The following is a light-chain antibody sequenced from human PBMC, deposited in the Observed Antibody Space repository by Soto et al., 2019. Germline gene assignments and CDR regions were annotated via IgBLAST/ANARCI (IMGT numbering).Light chain of an antibody. CDR2: KAS. J-gene: IGKJ2*01. V-gene: IGKV1-5*03. CDR1: QSISSW. CDR3: QQYNSSYT. Sequence: DIQMTHSPSTLSASVKARVTITCRASQSISSWLAWYQQKPGKAPKLLIYKASSLESGVPSRFSGSGSGTEFTLTISSLQPDDFATYYCQQYNSSYTFGQGTKVDIK.